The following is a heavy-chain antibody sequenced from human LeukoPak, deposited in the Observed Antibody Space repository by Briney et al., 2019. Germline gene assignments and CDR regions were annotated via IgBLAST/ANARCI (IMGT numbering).Heavy chain of an antibody. V-gene: IGHV3-23*01. CDR2: IRGSGGST. CDR1: GLTFSSYA. J-gene: IGHJ3*02. Sequence: PGGSLRLSCAASGLTFSSYAMSWVRQAPGKGLEWVSAIRGSGGSTYYADSVKGRFTISKNNPKNTLYLQMNSRRAEDTAVYYCAKDLLGWEAAFDIWGQGTMVTVSS. CDR3: AKDLLGWEAAFDI. D-gene: IGHD1-26*01.